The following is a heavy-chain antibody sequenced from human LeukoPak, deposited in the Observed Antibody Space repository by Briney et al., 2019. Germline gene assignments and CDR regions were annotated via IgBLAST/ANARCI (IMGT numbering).Heavy chain of an antibody. CDR1: GFTFSDYA. CDR3: ARESDEFLAY. CDR2: ISSDGSNK. D-gene: IGHD2/OR15-2a*01. J-gene: IGHJ4*02. V-gene: IGHV3-30*01. Sequence: GGSLRLSCAASGFTFSDYAMHWVRQAPGKGLEWVAVISSDGSNKYYADSVKGRFTISRDNSKNTLYLQMNSLRAEDTAVYYCARESDEFLAYWGQGTLVTVSS.